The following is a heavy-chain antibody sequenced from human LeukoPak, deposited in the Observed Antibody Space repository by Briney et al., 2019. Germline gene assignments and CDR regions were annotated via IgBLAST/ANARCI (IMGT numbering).Heavy chain of an antibody. CDR1: GGSFSGYY. Sequence: SETLSLTCAVYGGSFSGYYWSWIRQPPGKGLEWIGEINHSGSTNYNPSLKSRVTISVDTSKNQFSLKLSSVTAADTAVYYCAIIHCSSTSCYQIDPWGQGTLVTVSS. CDR2: INHSGST. CDR3: AIIHCSSTSCYQIDP. D-gene: IGHD2-2*01. V-gene: IGHV4-34*01. J-gene: IGHJ5*02.